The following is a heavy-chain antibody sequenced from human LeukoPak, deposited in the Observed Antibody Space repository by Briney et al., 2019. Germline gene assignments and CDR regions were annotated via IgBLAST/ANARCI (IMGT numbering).Heavy chain of an antibody. V-gene: IGHV4-31*03. CDR1: GGSISSGGYY. Sequence: SETLSLTCTVSGGSISSGGYYWSWIRQHPGKGLEWIGYIYYSGSTYYNPSLKSRVTISVDTSKNQFSPKLSSVTAADTAVYYCAGGDPPLGVDVWGQGTTVTVSS. CDR3: AGGDPPLGVDV. J-gene: IGHJ6*02. D-gene: IGHD4-17*01. CDR2: IYYSGST.